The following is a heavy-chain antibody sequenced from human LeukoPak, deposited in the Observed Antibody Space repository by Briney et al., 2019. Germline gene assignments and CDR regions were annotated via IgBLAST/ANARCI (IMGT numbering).Heavy chain of an antibody. CDR1: GYTFTGYY. CDR2: INPAGGSI. V-gene: IGHV1-46*01. CDR3: ARANYGSGTRWFDP. D-gene: IGHD3-10*01. J-gene: IGHJ5*02. Sequence: GASVKVSCKASGYTFTGYYMHWVRQAPGQGLEWMGMINPAGGSISLAQKFQGRVTMTSDTSSSTVYMDLSSLRSEDTAVYYCARANYGSGTRWFDPWGQGTLVIVSS.